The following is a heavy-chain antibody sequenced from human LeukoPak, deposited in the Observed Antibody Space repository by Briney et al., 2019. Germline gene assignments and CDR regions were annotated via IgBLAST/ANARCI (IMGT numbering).Heavy chain of an antibody. Sequence: SETLSLTCAVYGGSFSGYYWSWIRQPPGKGLEWIGEINHSGSTNYNPSLKSRVTISVDTSKNQYSLKLSSVTAADTAVYYCARVGADGSGFLFDYWGQGTLVTVSS. V-gene: IGHV4-34*01. CDR1: GGSFSGYY. CDR2: INHSGST. J-gene: IGHJ4*02. D-gene: IGHD3-10*01. CDR3: ARVGADGSGFLFDY.